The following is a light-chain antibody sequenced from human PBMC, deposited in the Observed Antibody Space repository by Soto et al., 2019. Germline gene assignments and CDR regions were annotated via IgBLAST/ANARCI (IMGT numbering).Light chain of an antibody. CDR1: QTISTY. CDR2: DAS. J-gene: IGKJ1*01. V-gene: IGKV1-39*01. CDR3: QQTYNTPLT. Sequence: IQMTLIPSSLAAPVGDRINITCRASQTISTYVKWYRQKSGAAPELLVYDASTLQGGVPSRFSGGASGTDFTLTISSLQLEDFATYYGQQTYNTPLTVGEGTKVDIK.